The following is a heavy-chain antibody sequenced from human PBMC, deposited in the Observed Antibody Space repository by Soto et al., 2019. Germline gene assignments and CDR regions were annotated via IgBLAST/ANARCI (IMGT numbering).Heavy chain of an antibody. CDR1: GYTFTSYD. CDR3: ASFSQRGFMIIDAFDI. V-gene: IGHV1-8*01. D-gene: IGHD3-10*01. CDR2: MNPNGGNT. Sequence: QVQLVQSGAEVKKPGASVKVSCKASGYTFTSYDINWVRQATGQGLEWMGWMNPNGGNTGYAQKFQGRVTMTRNTSISTAYIERSSLRSEDTAVYYCASFSQRGFMIIDAFDIWGQGTMVTVAS. J-gene: IGHJ3*02.